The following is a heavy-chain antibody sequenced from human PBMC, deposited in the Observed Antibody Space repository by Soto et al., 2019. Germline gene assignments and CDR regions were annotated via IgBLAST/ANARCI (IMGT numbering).Heavy chain of an antibody. V-gene: IGHV1-3*01. CDR1: A. CDR3: AIYSIRD. CDR2: INAGNGNT. J-gene: IGHJ4*02. Sequence: ARCWVRQAPGQRREWMGWINAGNGNTKYSQKFQGRVTITRDTSASTAYMELSSLRSEDTAVYYCAIYSIRDCGQGTLVTGYS. D-gene: IGHD2-15*01.